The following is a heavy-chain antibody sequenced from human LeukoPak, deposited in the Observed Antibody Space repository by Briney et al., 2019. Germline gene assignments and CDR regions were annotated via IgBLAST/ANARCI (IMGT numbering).Heavy chain of an antibody. V-gene: IGHV5-51*01. CDR1: GYSFTSYW. D-gene: IGHD6-6*01. CDR2: IYPGDSDT. CDR3: ASAAGRYSSSSLTPDAFDI. J-gene: IGHJ3*02. Sequence: GESLKISCKGSGYSFTSYWIGWVRQMPGKGLEWMGIIYPGDSDTRYSPSFQGQVTISADKSISTAYLQWSSLKASDTAMYYCASAAGRYSSSSLTPDAFDIWGQGTMVTVSS.